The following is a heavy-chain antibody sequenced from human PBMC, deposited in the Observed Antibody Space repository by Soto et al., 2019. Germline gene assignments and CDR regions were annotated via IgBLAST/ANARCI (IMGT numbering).Heavy chain of an antibody. V-gene: IGHV4-31*03. CDR3: ARDLGRYSSSWYGVDYYGMDV. J-gene: IGHJ6*02. D-gene: IGHD6-13*01. CDR1: GGSISSGGYY. Sequence: QVQLQESGPGLVKPSQTLSLTCTVSGGSISSGGYYWSWIRQHPGKGLEWIGYIYYSGSTYYNPSLKSRVTISVDTSKNQFSLKLSSVTAADTAVYYCARDLGRYSSSWYGVDYYGMDVWGQGTTVTVSS. CDR2: IYYSGST.